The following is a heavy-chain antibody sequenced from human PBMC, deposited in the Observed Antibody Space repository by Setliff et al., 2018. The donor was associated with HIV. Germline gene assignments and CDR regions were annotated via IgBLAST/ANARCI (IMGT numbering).Heavy chain of an antibody. CDR3: ARESGGYVSRDGWFDP. Sequence: SVKVSCKASGGTFSNYGMSWVRQAPGQGLEWMGGIIPIFGTASYAQKFQGRVTITADESTRTAYMELSSLRSEDTAVYYCARESGGYVSRDGWFDPWGQGTLVTVSS. J-gene: IGHJ5*02. CDR1: GGTFSNYG. D-gene: IGHD5-12*01. V-gene: IGHV1-69*13. CDR2: IIPIFGTA.